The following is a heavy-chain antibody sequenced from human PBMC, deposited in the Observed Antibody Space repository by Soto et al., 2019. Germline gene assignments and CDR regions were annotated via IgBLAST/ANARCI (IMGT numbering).Heavy chain of an antibody. CDR1: GFTFGTYS. V-gene: IGHV3-48*02. Sequence: GGSLRLSCAGSGFTFGTYSMNWVRQAAGKGLEWIAYISYDSDTIQYADSVKGRFTISRDNAKNSLYLQMNSLRDEDTAVYFCTTDLQAYCDGTTCYVGNYYYDDMDVWGQGTTVTVSS. CDR2: ISYDSDTI. D-gene: IGHD2-2*01. J-gene: IGHJ6*02. CDR3: TTDLQAYCDGTTCYVGNYYYDDMDV.